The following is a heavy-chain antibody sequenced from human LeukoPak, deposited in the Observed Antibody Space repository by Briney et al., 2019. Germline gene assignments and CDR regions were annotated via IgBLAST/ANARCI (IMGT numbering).Heavy chain of an antibody. J-gene: IGHJ4*02. CDR3: AKDGTDIVVVPAAIGVGYYFDY. V-gene: IGHV3-23*01. CDR1: GLSFTKAW. Sequence: PGGSLRLSCVASGLSFTKAWMSWVRQTPGKGLEWVSAISGSGGNTYYADSVKGRFTISRDNSKNTLYLQMNSPRAEDTAVYYCAKDGTDIVVVPAAIGVGYYFDYWGQGTLVTVSS. CDR2: ISGSGGNT. D-gene: IGHD2-2*02.